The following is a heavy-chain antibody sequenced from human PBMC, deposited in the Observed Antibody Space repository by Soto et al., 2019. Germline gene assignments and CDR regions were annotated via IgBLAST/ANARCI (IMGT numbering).Heavy chain of an antibody. J-gene: IGHJ4*02. Sequence: EVQLVESGGGLVQPGGSLRLSCAASGFTFSSYAMHWVRQAPGKGLEYVSAISSNGGSTYYANSVKGRFTISRDNSKNTLYPQMGSLGAEDMAVFYWARGPGYYFDYWGQGTLVTVSS. CDR1: GFTFSSYA. V-gene: IGHV3-64*01. CDR2: ISSNGGST. CDR3: ARGPGYYFDY.